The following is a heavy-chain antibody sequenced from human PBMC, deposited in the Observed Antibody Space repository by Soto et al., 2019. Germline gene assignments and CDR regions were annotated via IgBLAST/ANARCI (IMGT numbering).Heavy chain of an antibody. V-gene: IGHV4-59*02. CDR3: ARDQVSPGRVEYYYGMDV. CDR1: GGSVSSYY. Sequence: SETLSLTCTVSGGSVSSYYWSWIRQPPGKGLEWIGYIYYSGSTNYNPSLKSRVTISVDTSKNQFSLKLSSVTAADTAVYYCARDQVSPGRVEYYYGMDVWGQGTTVTVSS. D-gene: IGHD1-20*01. J-gene: IGHJ6*02. CDR2: IYYSGST.